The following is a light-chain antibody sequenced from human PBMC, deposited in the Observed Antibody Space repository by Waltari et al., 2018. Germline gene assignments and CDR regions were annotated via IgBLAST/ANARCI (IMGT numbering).Light chain of an antibody. V-gene: IGKV3-11*01. CDR3: QQRANWPIT. CDR1: QSIDNY. J-gene: IGKJ5*01. CDR2: DAS. Sequence: EIVLTQSPATLSLSPGERATLSCRASQSIDNYLAWYQQKPGQAPRPLIYDASYRATGIPVRFSGSGSGTDFTLTISSLEPEDFAVYYCQQRANWPITFGQGTRLEIK.